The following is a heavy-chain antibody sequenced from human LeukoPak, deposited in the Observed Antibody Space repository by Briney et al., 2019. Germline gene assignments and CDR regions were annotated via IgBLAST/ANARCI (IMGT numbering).Heavy chain of an antibody. D-gene: IGHD1-7*01. CDR2: IYYSGST. J-gene: IGHJ4*02. Sequence: PSQTLSLTCTVSGGSISSGGYYWSWIRQHPGKGLEWIGYIYYSGSTNYNPSLKSRVTISVDTSKNQFSLKLSSVTAADTAVYYCARYNWNYGDFDYWGQGTLVTVSS. V-gene: IGHV4-61*08. CDR1: GGSISSGGYY. CDR3: ARYNWNYGDFDY.